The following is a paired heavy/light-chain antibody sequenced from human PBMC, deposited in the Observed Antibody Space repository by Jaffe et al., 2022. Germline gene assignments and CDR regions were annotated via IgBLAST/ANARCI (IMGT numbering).Heavy chain of an antibody. D-gene: IGHD2-15*01. CDR3: ARALSQIVDNWFDP. Sequence: QVQLVESGGGLVKPGGSLRLSCAASGFTFSDYYMSWIRQAPGKGLEWVSYISSSGSTIYYADSVKGRFTISRDNAKNSLYLQMNSLRAEDTAVYYCARALSQIVDNWFDPWGQGTLVTVSS. V-gene: IGHV3-11*01. CDR2: ISSSGSTI. J-gene: IGHJ5*02. CDR1: GFTFSDYY.
Light chain of an antibody. CDR2: AAS. CDR1: QSISSY. J-gene: IGKJ1*01. Sequence: DIQMTQSPSSLSASVGDRVTITCRASQSISSYLNWYQQKPGKAPKLLIYAASSLQSGVPSRFSGSGSGTDFTLTISSLQPEDFATYYCQQSYSTNWTFGQGTKVEIK. CDR3: QQSYSTNWT. V-gene: IGKV1-39*01.